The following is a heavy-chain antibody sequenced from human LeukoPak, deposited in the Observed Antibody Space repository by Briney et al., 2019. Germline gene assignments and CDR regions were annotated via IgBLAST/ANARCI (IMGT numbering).Heavy chain of an antibody. D-gene: IGHD2-15*01. CDR3: AQGNCSGGSCYYYYGMDV. CDR1: GFTVSSNY. V-gene: IGHV3-53*01. Sequence: SGGSLRLSCAASGFTVSSNYMSWVRQAPGKGLEWVSVIYSGGSTYYADSVKGRFTISRDNSKNTLYLQMNSLRAEDTAVCYCAQGNCSGGSCYYYYGMDVWGQGTTVTVSS. J-gene: IGHJ6*02. CDR2: IYSGGST.